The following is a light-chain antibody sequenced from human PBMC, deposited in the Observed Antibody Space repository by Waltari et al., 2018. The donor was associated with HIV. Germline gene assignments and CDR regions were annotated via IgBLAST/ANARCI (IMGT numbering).Light chain of an antibody. CDR2: DAS. V-gene: IGKV3-11*01. J-gene: IGKJ1*01. Sequence: EIVLTQSPATLSLSPGERATLSCRASQSLSTSLAWYQHKPGQAPRLLIYDASNRATGIPARFSGSGSGTDFTLTISSLEPEDFAVYYCQQRTDWPTFGQGTKVEIK. CDR1: QSLSTS. CDR3: QQRTDWPT.